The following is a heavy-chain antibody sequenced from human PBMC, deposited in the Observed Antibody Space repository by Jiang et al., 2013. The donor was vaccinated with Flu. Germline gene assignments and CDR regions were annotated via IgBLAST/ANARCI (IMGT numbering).Heavy chain of an antibody. Sequence: GAEVKKPGESLEISCKGSGYSFTNYWIGWVRQMPGKGLEWMGIIYPGDSDTRYSPSFQGQVTISGDRSISTAYLQWSSLKASDTAMYYCARPPLPGSWNAFDTLGPRDNGHRLF. CDR1: GYSFTNYW. CDR2: IYPGDSDT. J-gene: IGHJ3*02. D-gene: IGHD6-13*01. CDR3: ARPPLPGSWNAFDT. V-gene: IGHV5-51*03.